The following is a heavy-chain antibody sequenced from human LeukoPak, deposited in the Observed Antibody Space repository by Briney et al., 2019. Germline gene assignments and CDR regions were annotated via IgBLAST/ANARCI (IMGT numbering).Heavy chain of an antibody. V-gene: IGHV1-18*01. CDR1: GYTFTSYG. CDR3: ARYGSGSYSFGMDV. Sequence: ASVKVSCTASGYTFTSYGISWVRQAPGQGLEWMGWISAYNGNTNYAQKLQGRVTMTTDTSTSTAYMELRSLRSDNTAVYYCARYGSGSYSFGMDVWGQGTTVTVSS. J-gene: IGHJ6*02. D-gene: IGHD3-10*01. CDR2: ISAYNGNT.